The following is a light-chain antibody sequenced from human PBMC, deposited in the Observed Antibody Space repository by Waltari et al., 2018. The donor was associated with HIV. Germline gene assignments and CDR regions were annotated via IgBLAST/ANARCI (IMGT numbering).Light chain of an antibody. Sequence: QSVLIQPPSVSGTPGQRVTISCSGRRSNIGSNDVTWYQQLPGTAPQLLIYSNNRRPSGVPERFSGSKSGTSASLAISGLQSEDEGDYYCAVWDDNVNGLFGGGTKVTV. J-gene: IGLJ2*01. CDR2: SNN. V-gene: IGLV1-44*01. CDR1: RSNIGSND. CDR3: AVWDDNVNGL.